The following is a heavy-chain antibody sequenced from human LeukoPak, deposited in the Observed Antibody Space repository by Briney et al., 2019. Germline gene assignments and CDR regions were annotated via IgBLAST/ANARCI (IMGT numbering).Heavy chain of an antibody. Sequence: PSETLSLTCTVSGGSISSYYWSWIRQPPGKGLEWIGYIYYSGSTNYNPSLKSRVTISVDTSKNQFSLKLSSVTAADTAVYYCARDHQHMGFDPWGQGTLVTVSS. CDR2: IYYSGST. CDR1: GGSISSYY. D-gene: IGHD2-21*01. V-gene: IGHV4-59*01. J-gene: IGHJ5*02. CDR3: ARDHQHMGFDP.